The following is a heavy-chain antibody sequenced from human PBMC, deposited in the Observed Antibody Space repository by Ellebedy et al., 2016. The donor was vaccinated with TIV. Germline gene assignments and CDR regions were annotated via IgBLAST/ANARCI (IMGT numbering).Heavy chain of an antibody. D-gene: IGHD3-22*01. CDR1: GFTFSSYA. Sequence: PGGSLRLSCAASGFTFSSYAMSRVRQAPGKGLEWVSAISGSGGSTYYADSVKGRFTISRDNSKNTLYLQMNSLRAEDTAVYYCARDASYYDSSGYPVLHYWGQGTLVTVSS. J-gene: IGHJ4*02. V-gene: IGHV3-23*01. CDR3: ARDASYYDSSGYPVLHY. CDR2: ISGSGGST.